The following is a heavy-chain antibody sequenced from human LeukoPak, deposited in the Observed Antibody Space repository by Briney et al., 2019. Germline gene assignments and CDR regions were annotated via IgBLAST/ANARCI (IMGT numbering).Heavy chain of an antibody. Sequence: GGSLRLSCAASGFTFNNYGMHWFRQAPGKGLEWVAFIRYDGNSKYYADSVKGRFTISRDNSKNTLYLQMNSLRAEDTAVYYCAKSGSSSPENYMDVWGKGTTVTVSS. D-gene: IGHD6-6*01. J-gene: IGHJ6*03. CDR2: IRYDGNSK. CDR3: AKSGSSSPENYMDV. V-gene: IGHV3-30*02. CDR1: GFTFNNYG.